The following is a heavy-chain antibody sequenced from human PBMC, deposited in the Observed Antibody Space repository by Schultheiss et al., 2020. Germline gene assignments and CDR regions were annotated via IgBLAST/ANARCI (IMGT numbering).Heavy chain of an antibody. D-gene: IGHD2-15*01. CDR3: ARDEVGVREGLGV. Sequence: SETLSLTCTVSGGSISSYYWSWIRQPPGKGLEWIGEINHSGSTNYNPSLKSRVTMSVDTSKNQFSLKLSSVTAEDTAVYYCARDEVGVREGLGVWGQGTTGTVS. J-gene: IGHJ6*02. CDR1: GGSISSYY. CDR2: INHSGST. V-gene: IGHV4-34*01.